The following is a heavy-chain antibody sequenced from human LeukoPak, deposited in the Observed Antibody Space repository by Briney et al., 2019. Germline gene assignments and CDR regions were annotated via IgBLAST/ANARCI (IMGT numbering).Heavy chain of an antibody. CDR3: ARVSTPPNYYYYYGMDV. CDR1: GGTFSSYA. J-gene: IGHJ6*02. CDR2: IIPIFGTA. Sequence: SVKVSCKASGGTFSSYAISWVRQAPGQGLEWMGGIIPIFGTANYAQKFQGRVTVTADESTSTAYMELSSLRSEDTAVYYCARVSTPPNYYYYYGMDVWGQGTTVTVSS. V-gene: IGHV1-69*13. D-gene: IGHD2-2*01.